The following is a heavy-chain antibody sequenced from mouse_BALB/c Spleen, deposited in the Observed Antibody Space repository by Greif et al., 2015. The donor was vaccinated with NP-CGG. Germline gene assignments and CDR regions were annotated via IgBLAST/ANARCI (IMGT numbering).Heavy chain of an antibody. D-gene: IGHD1-1*01. V-gene: IGHV2-6-2*01. J-gene: IGHJ4*01. CDR2: IWSDGST. CDR3: AGHHYYGSSYAMDY. CDR1: GFSLTSYG. Sequence: QVQLKESGPYLVAPSQSLSITCTVSGFSLTSYGVHWVRQPPGKGLEWLVVIWSDGSTTYNSALKSRLSISKDNSKSQVFLKMNSLQTDDTAMYYCAGHHYYGSSYAMDYWGQGTSVTVSS.